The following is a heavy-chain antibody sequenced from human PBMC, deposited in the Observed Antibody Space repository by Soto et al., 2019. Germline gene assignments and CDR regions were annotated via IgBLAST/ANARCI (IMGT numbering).Heavy chain of an antibody. CDR2: INAGNGNT. CDR3: SRAVAVPADFDY. CDR1: GYTFTSYA. D-gene: IGHD6-19*01. V-gene: IGHV1-3*05. J-gene: IGHJ4*02. Sequence: QVQLVQSGAEEKKPGASVKVSCKASGYTFTSYAMHWVRQAPGQRLEWMGWINAGNGNTKYSQKFQGRVTITRDTSASTAYMELSSLRSEDTAVYYCSRAVAVPADFDYWGQGTLVTVSS.